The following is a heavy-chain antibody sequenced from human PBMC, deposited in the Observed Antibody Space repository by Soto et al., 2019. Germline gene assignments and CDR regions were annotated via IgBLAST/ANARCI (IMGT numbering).Heavy chain of an antibody. J-gene: IGHJ4*02. CDR2: ISGSGGST. Sequence: GGSLRLSCAASGFTFSSYAMSWVRQAPGKGLEWVSAISGSGGSTYYADSVKGRFTISRDNSKNTLYLQMNSLRAEDTAVYYCAKDRGRWLQFGYFDYWGQGTLVTVSS. CDR3: AKDRGRWLQFGYFDY. D-gene: IGHD5-12*01. CDR1: GFTFSSYA. V-gene: IGHV3-23*01.